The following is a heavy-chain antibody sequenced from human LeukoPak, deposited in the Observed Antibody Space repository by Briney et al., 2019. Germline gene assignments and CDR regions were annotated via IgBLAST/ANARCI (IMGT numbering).Heavy chain of an antibody. CDR3: ARGGRGSFDYGMDV. V-gene: IGHV3-30*03. Sequence: PGGSLGLLCATSGFILSGFEMKWVRPGSGKGLEWGAVISYDGVDKYYVDSVKGRFTISRDNSKNTVHLQVNSLRVEDTALYYCARGGRGSFDYGMDVWGQGTTVTVSS. D-gene: IGHD1-26*01. CDR1: GFILSGFE. CDR2: ISYDGVDK. J-gene: IGHJ6*02.